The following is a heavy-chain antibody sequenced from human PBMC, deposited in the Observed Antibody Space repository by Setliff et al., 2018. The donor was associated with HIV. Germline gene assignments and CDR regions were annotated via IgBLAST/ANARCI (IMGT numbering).Heavy chain of an antibody. V-gene: IGHV4-4*07. CDR3: ARSKTFYDFWGGYYTHGAFKI. D-gene: IGHD3-3*01. CDR2: IYTSGST. Sequence: SETLSLTCTVSGGSIRNHYWSWIRQPAGKGLEWIGHIYTSGSTNYNPSLKSRVTISVDTSKSQFSLKLSSVTAADTAVYYCARSKTFYDFWGGYYTHGAFKIWGLGTMVTVSS. J-gene: IGHJ3*02. CDR1: GGSIRNHY.